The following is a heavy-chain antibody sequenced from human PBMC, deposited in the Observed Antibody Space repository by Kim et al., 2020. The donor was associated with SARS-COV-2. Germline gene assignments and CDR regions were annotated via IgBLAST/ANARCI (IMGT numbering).Heavy chain of an antibody. Sequence: SETLSLTCAVYGGSFSGYYWSWIRQPPGKGLEWIGEINHSGSTNYNPSLKSRVTISVDTSKNQFSLKLSSVTAADTAVYYCARGGARPVYSSSWYLPSIIDYWGQGTLVTVSS. V-gene: IGHV4-34*01. CDR3: ARGGARPVYSSSWYLPSIIDY. D-gene: IGHD6-13*01. CDR2: INHSGST. J-gene: IGHJ4*02. CDR1: GGSFSGYY.